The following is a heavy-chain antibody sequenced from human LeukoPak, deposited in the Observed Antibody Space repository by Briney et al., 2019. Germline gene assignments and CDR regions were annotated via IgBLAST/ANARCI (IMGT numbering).Heavy chain of an antibody. V-gene: IGHV1-69*05. Sequence: SVTVSFKASGGTFISYAISWVRQAPGQGLEWMGGIIPIFGTANYAQKFQGRVTITTDESTSTAYMELSSLRSEDTAVYYCARGYYYDSSAQAFDIWGQGTMVTVSS. J-gene: IGHJ3*02. CDR1: GGTFISYA. CDR2: IIPIFGTA. D-gene: IGHD3-22*01. CDR3: ARGYYYDSSAQAFDI.